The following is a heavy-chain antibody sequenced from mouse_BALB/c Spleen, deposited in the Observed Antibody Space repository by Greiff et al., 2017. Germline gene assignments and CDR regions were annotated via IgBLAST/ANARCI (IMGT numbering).Heavy chain of an antibody. V-gene: IGHV5-6-5*01. CDR1: GFTFSSYA. J-gene: IGHJ3*01. D-gene: IGHD2-9*01. CDR2: ISSGGST. CDR3: ARAGAYYGYDVGAY. Sequence: EVKLVESGGGLVKPGGSLKLSCAASGFTFSSYAMSWVRQTPEKRLEWVAYISSGGSTYYPDSVKGRFTISRDNARNILYLQMSSLRSEDTAMYYCARAGAYYGYDVGAYWGQGTLVTVSA.